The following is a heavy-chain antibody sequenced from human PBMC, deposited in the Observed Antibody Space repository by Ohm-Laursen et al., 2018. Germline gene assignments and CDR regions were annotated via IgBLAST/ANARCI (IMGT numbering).Heavy chain of an antibody. CDR3: AGNLIVLMAYGGGGMDV. CDR2: ISYDGSNK. J-gene: IGHJ6*02. D-gene: IGHD2-8*01. Sequence: SLRLSCAATGFTFSSYGMHWVRQAPGKGLEWVAVISYDGSNKYYADSVKGRFTISRDNAKNSLYLQMNSLRAEDTAVYYCAGNLIVLMAYGGGGMDVWGQGTTVTVSS. CDR1: GFTFSSYG. V-gene: IGHV3-30*03.